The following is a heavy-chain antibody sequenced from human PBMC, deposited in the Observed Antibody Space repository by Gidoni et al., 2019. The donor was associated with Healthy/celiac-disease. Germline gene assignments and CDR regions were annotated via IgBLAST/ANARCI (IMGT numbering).Heavy chain of an antibody. J-gene: IGHJ6*02. CDR1: GFTFSSYW. V-gene: IGHV3-74*01. Sequence: EVQLVESGGGLVQPGGSLRLSCAASGFTFSSYWMHWVRQAPGKGLVWVSRIHSVGGSTSYADSVKGRFTISRDNAKNTLYLQMNSLRGEDTAVYYCARVPPGGGDYGMDVWGQGTTVTVSS. CDR3: ARVPPGGGDYGMDV. CDR2: IHSVGGST. D-gene: IGHD2-21*01.